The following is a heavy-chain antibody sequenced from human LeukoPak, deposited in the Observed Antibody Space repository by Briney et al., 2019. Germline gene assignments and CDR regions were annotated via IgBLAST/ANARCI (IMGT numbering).Heavy chain of an antibody. V-gene: IGHV1-24*01. Sequence: ASVKVSCKVSGYTVRSLPMHWVRQAPGKGLEWIGNFDPKDGETLYAQKFQGRVTMTDDTSTDTAYMELNSLRSDDTAVYYCATATPGYKSNSDACDIWGQGTMVTVSS. CDR2: FDPKDGET. CDR1: GYTVRSLP. CDR3: ATATPGYKSNSDACDI. D-gene: IGHD5-18*01. J-gene: IGHJ3*02.